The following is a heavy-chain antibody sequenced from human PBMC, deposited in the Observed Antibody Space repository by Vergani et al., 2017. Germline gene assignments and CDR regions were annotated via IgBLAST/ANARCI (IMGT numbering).Heavy chain of an antibody. D-gene: IGHD3-16*01. V-gene: IGHV3-74*01. CDR2: INSDGSST. CDR3: GRELGIP. J-gene: IGHJ5*02. CDR1: GFTFSSNW. Sequence: VQLVESGGGVVQPGGSLRLSCAGSGFTFSSNWMHWVRQIPGKGLEWVSRINSDGSSTSYAGSVKGRFTISRDNAKNTLYLQMNSLRVEDTAVYYCGRELGIPWGQGTLVTVSS.